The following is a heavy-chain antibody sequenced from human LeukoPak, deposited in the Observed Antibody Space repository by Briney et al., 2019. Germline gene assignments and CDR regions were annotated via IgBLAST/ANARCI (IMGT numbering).Heavy chain of an antibody. CDR1: GFTVSSNY. J-gene: IGHJ4*02. V-gene: IGHV3-11*04. D-gene: IGHD2-15*01. Sequence: GGSLRLSCAASGFTVSSNYMSWVRQAPGKGLEWVSYISNTGSTIYYADSVKGRFTISRDNAKNSLYLQMNSLRAEDTAVYYCARRRLPRDYWGQGTLVTVSS. CDR2: ISNTGSTI. CDR3: ARRRLPRDY.